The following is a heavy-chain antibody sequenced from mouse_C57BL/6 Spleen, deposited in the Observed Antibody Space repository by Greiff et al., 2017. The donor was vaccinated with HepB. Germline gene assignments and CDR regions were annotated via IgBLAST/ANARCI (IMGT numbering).Heavy chain of an antibody. CDR1: GYAFSSYW. CDR3: ARVPRGDYFDY. CDR2: IYPGDGDT. Sequence: QVQLQQSGAELVKPGASVKISCKASGYAFSSYWMNWVKQRPGKGLEWIGQIYPGDGDTNYNGKFKGKATLTADKSSSTAYMQLSSLTSEDSAVYFCARVPRGDYFDYWGQGTTLTVSS. J-gene: IGHJ2*01. V-gene: IGHV1-80*01.